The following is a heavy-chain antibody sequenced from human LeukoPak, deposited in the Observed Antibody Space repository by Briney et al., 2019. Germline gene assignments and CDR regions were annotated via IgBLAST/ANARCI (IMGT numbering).Heavy chain of an antibody. CDR1: GYTFTGYY. D-gene: IGHD2-15*01. V-gene: IGHV1-2*02. CDR3: ASCGGSCYQYYYYYYGMDV. J-gene: IGHJ6*02. CDR2: INPNSGGT. Sequence: ASVKVSCKASGYTFTGYYMHWVRQAPGQGLEWMGWINPNSGGTNYAQKFQGRVTMTRDTSISTAYMELSRLRSDDTAVYHCASCGGSCYQYYYYYYGMDVWGQGTTVTVSS.